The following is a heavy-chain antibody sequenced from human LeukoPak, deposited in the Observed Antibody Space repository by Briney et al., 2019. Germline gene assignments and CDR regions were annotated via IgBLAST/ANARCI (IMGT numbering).Heavy chain of an antibody. CDR3: ARVGFREPAFDY. Sequence: SETLSLTCTVSGGSISSYYWSWIRQPPGKGLEWIGYIYYSGSTNYNPSLKSRVTISVDTSKNQFSLKLSSVTAADTAVYYCARVGFREPAFDYWGQGTLVTVSP. V-gene: IGHV4-59*01. D-gene: IGHD3-10*01. J-gene: IGHJ4*02. CDR1: GGSISSYY. CDR2: IYYSGST.